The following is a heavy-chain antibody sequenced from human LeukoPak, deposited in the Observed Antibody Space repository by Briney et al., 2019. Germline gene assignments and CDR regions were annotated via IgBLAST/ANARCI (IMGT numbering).Heavy chain of an antibody. Sequence: PGGSLRLSCAASGFTFSNFWMSWVRQAPGKGLEWVANIKQDGSEKYYVDSVKGRFTISRDNPKNSLYLQMNSLRAEDTAVYYCARALYYDFWSGYYFDYWGQGTLVTVSS. CDR1: GFTFSNFW. V-gene: IGHV3-7*01. CDR3: ARALYYDFWSGYYFDY. J-gene: IGHJ4*02. CDR2: IKQDGSEK. D-gene: IGHD3-3*01.